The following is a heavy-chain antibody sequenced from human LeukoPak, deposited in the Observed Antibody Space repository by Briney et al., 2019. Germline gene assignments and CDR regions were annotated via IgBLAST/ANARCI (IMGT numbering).Heavy chain of an antibody. CDR1: GGSISPYH. CDR3: ARTNAFDI. V-gene: IGHV4-59*01. CDR2: IYYSGST. J-gene: IGHJ3*02. Sequence: SETLSLTCTVSGGSISPYHWSWIRQPPGKGLEWIGYIYYSGSTNYNPSLKSRVTIPVDTSKNQFSLRLSSVTAADTAVYYCARTNAFDIWGQGTMVTVSS.